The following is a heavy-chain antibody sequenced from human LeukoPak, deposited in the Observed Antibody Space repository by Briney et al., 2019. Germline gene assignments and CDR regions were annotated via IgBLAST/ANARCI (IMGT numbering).Heavy chain of an antibody. D-gene: IGHD3-22*01. J-gene: IGHJ4*02. CDR1: GFTFSSYA. V-gene: IGHV3-23*01. Sequence: QGGGSLRLSCAASGFTFSSYAMSWVRQAPGKGLEWVSAISGSGDSTYYADSVKGRFTISRDKSKNTLNLQMNSLRAEDTAMYYCARGTSSGYFQLYFDYWGQGTLVTVSS. CDR3: ARGTSSGYFQLYFDY. CDR2: ISGSGDST.